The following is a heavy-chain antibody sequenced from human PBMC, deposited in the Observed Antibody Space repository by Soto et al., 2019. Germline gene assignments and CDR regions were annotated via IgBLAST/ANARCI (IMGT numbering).Heavy chain of an antibody. CDR1: GGSFSGYY. CDR3: ARGLRRYDFWSGYHDAFDI. D-gene: IGHD3-3*01. CDR2: INHSGST. V-gene: IGHV4-34*01. J-gene: IGHJ3*02. Sequence: PSETLSLTCAVYGGSFSGYYWSWIRQPPGKGLEWIGEINHSGSTNYNPSLKSRVTISVDTSKNQFSLKLSSVTAADTAVYYCARGLRRYDFWSGYHDAFDIWGQGTMVTVSS.